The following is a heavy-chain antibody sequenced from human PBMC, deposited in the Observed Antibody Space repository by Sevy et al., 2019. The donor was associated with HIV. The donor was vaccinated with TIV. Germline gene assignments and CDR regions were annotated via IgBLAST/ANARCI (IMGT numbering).Heavy chain of an antibody. V-gene: IGHV3-23*01. D-gene: IGHD2-8*01. CDR2: LSFGCGKI. CDR1: GFAFSIYT. Sequence: GGSLRLSCAASGFAFSIYTMSWVRQPPGKGLEWVSPLSFGCGKINYADSVKGRFTISRDNSKSSVYLQMNNMRVEDTAVYYCAREGCTKPHDYWGQGTLVTVSS. CDR3: AREGCTKPHDY. J-gene: IGHJ4*02.